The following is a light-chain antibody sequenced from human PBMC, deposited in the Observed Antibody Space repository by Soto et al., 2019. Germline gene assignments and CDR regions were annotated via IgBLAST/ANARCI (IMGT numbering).Light chain of an antibody. V-gene: IGKV3-11*01. CDR2: DEY. J-gene: IGKJ5*01. Sequence: EIVLTQSPVTLSLVSGERDTLSGRASQSVSNYLAWYQQKPGQDNRIIIYDEYNRATGIKARFSGSGSGTDFTLTIRSIEPEDFAVYYCKQRKNWQVTLGNGQRLEIK. CDR3: KQRKNWQVT. CDR1: QSVSNY.